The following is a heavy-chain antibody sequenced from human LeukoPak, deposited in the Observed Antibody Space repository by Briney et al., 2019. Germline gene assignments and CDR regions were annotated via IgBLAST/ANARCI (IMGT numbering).Heavy chain of an antibody. CDR3: ARVMIVVVLEAFDI. D-gene: IGHD3-22*01. Sequence: ASVRDSFQPSGYTFTGYYRHWVRQPPGQELDWMGWINPNSGGTNYAQKFQERVIITRDTSIRTADMELSRRRADDTAVYYCARVMIVVVLEAFDIWGQGTMVTVSS. J-gene: IGHJ3*02. V-gene: IGHV1-2*02. CDR2: INPNSGGT. CDR1: GYTFTGYY.